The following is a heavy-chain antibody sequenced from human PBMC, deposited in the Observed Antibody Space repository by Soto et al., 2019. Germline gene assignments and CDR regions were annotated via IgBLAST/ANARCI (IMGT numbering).Heavy chain of an antibody. V-gene: IGHV1-69*02. D-gene: IGHD3-10*01. Sequence: SVKVSCKASGGTFSSYTISWVRQAPGQGLEWMGRIIPILGIANYAQKFQGRVTITADKSTSTAYMELSSLRSEDTAVYYCASPVRGPYYYGSGNAFDIWGQGTMVT. J-gene: IGHJ3*02. CDR3: ASPVRGPYYYGSGNAFDI. CDR1: GGTFSSYT. CDR2: IIPILGIA.